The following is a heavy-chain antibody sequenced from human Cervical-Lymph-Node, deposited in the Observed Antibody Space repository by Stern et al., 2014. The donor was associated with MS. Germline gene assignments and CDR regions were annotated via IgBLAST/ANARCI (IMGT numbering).Heavy chain of an antibody. Sequence: VQLVQSGAEVKKPGASVKVSCKVSGHTLTELSIHWVRQTPGKGLEWMGGFDPEHGETISAQNFQGRVAMTEDTSTDAAYMELTSLRSEDTAMYYCANWGFDYWGQGTLVAVSP. CDR3: ANWGFDY. CDR2: FDPEHGET. V-gene: IGHV1-24*01. J-gene: IGHJ4*02. CDR1: GHTLTELS. D-gene: IGHD7-27*01.